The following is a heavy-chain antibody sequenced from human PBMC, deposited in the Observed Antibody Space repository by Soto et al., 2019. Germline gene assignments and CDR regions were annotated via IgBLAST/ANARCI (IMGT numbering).Heavy chain of an antibody. Sequence: PSETLSLTCTVSGASISSGNYYWTWVRQPPGKGLEWIGYIYYSGATYYNPSLKSRLTISVDTSKNHFSLRLTSVTAADTAVYYCARDLWVEPELYYYGMDVWGQGTTVTVSS. D-gene: IGHD1-1*01. CDR2: IYYSGAT. V-gene: IGHV4-30-4*01. J-gene: IGHJ6*02. CDR1: GASISSGNYY. CDR3: ARDLWVEPELYYYGMDV.